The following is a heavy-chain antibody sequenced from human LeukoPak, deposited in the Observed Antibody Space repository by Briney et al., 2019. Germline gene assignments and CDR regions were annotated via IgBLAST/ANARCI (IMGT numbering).Heavy chain of an antibody. J-gene: IGHJ2*01. D-gene: IGHD4-17*01. Sequence: ASVKVSCKASGYTSTGYYMHWVRQAPGQGLEWMGWINPNSGGTNYAQKFQGRVTMTRDTSISTAYMELSRLRSDDTAVYYCARDKGTTVTTGYFDLWGRGTLVTVSS. CDR1: GYTSTGYY. V-gene: IGHV1-2*02. CDR3: ARDKGTTVTTGYFDL. CDR2: INPNSGGT.